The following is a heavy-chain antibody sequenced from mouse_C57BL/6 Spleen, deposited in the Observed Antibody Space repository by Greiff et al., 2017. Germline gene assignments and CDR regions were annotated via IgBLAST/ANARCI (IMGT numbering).Heavy chain of an antibody. D-gene: IGHD2-12*01. J-gene: IGHJ4*01. CDR2: INPNNGGT. CDR3: ARNHYTYAMDY. Sequence: VHVKQSGPELVKPGASVKIPCKASGYTFTDYNMDWVKQSHGKSLEWIGDINPNNGGTIYNQKFKGKATLTVDKSSSTAYMELRSLTSEDTAVYYCARNHYTYAMDYWGQGTSVTVSS. CDR1: GYTFTDYN. V-gene: IGHV1-18*01.